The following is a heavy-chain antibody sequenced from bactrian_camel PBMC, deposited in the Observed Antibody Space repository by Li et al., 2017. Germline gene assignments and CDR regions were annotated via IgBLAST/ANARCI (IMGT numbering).Heavy chain of an antibody. CDR1: GFTFSDFR. Sequence: QLVESGGGQMQAGGSLKLSCTASGFTFSDFRMSWVRQAPGKGLEWVSTISPVGFSTYYADSVKGRFTISRDNAKNTLYLQMNSLKPEDSAMYYCAADQGPYKITCTVSSSQFNYEGQGTQVTVS. D-gene: IGHD6*01. CDR2: ISPVGFST. J-gene: IGHJ4*01. V-gene: IGHV3S40*01.